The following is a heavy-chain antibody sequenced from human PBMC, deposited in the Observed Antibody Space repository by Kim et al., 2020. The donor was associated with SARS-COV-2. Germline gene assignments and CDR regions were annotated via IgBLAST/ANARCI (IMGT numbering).Heavy chain of an antibody. J-gene: IGHJ4*02. D-gene: IGHD4-17*01. V-gene: IGHV3-30*07. CDR3: ARDGEYENDYGDNNKRALDY. Sequence: RLNISRDNSKNTLYLQMNSLRAEDTAVYYCARDGEYENDYGDNNKRALDYWGQGTLVTVSS.